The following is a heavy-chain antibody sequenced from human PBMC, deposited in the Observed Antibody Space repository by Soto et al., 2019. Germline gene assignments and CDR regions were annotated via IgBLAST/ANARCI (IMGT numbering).Heavy chain of an antibody. CDR2: INPNSGGT. CDR1: GYTFTGYY. CDR3: ARALMFLGAVVGSPGDYYYYVMDV. Sequence: GASVKVSCKASGYTFTGYYMHWVRQAPGQGLEWMGWINPNSGGTNYAQKFQGWVTMTRDTSISTAYMELSRLRSDDTAVYYCARALMFLGAVVGSPGDYYYYVMDVWGQGSSVTVSS. V-gene: IGHV1-2*04. D-gene: IGHD6-19*01. J-gene: IGHJ6*02.